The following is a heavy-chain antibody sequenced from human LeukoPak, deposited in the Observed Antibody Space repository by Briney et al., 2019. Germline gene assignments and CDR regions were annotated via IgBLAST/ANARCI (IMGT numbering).Heavy chain of an antibody. V-gene: IGHV3-53*01. CDR2: TYSDGST. CDR1: GFTVSSNY. J-gene: IGHJ3*02. CDR3: ARKNHLFNAAFDI. Sequence: GGSLRLSCAASGFTVSSNYMSWVRQVPGKGLEWFSITYSDGSTNYADSVKGRFTISRDNSKNTLSLQMNSLRAEDTAVYYCARKNHLFNAAFDIWGQGTVVTVSS. D-gene: IGHD1-14*01.